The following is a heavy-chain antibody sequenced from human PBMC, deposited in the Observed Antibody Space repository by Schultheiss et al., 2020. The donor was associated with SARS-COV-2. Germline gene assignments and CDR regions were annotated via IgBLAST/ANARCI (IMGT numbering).Heavy chain of an antibody. CDR2: SNAGNGNT. J-gene: IGHJ4*02. V-gene: IGHV1-3*02. CDR1: GYTFTSYA. Sequence: ASVKVSCKASGYTFTSYAMHWVRQAPGQRLEWMGWSNAGNGNTKYSQEFQGRVTITRDTSASTAYMELTSLRSDDTAVYYCARDPFERRPSLDDWGQGTLVTVSS. D-gene: IGHD3-16*01. CDR3: ARDPFERRPSLDD.